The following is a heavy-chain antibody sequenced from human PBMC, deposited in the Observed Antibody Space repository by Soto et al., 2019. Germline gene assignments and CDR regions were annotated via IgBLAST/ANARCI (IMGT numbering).Heavy chain of an antibody. CDR1: GFTFSSYA. CDR2: ISGTGGTT. CDR3: AKFFVETGGSSGWPWSFHF. D-gene: IGHD6-25*01. Sequence: EVQLLESGGGLVQPGGSLRLSCAASGFTFSSYAMSWVRQAPGKGLEWVSAISGTGGTTYYADSVKGRCTISRANSRNTLHLQMNSLRAEDTAIYYCAKFFVETGGSSGWPWSFHFWGQGTLVTVSS. V-gene: IGHV3-23*01. J-gene: IGHJ4*02.